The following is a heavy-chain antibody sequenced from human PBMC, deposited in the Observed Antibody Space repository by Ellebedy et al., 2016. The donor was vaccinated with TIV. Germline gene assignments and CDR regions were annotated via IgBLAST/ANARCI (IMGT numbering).Heavy chain of an antibody. CDR2: ISYSGST. J-gene: IGHJ4*02. CDR1: GGSISSGGYY. D-gene: IGHD5-18*01. Sequence: MPSETLSLTCTVSGGSISSGGYYRSWIRQHPGKGLEWIGYISYSGSTYYNPSLKSRVTISVDTSKNQFSLKLSSVTAADTAVYDCARAGIQLWYENDYWGQGTLVTVSS. CDR3: ARAGIQLWYENDY. V-gene: IGHV4-31*03.